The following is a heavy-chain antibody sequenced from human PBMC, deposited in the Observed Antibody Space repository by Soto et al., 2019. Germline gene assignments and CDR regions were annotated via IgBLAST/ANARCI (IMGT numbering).Heavy chain of an antibody. J-gene: IGHJ4*02. Sequence: GGSLRLSCATSGFPFSDCYMSWIRQAPGKGLEWLSHISPKSTYRNYADSVKGRFTISRDNTKSSLFLQMNSLGVEDTAVYYCARGGGGGLFEHWGQGVLVTVSS. CDR1: GFPFSDCY. CDR2: ISPKSTYR. V-gene: IGHV3-11*06. CDR3: ARGGGGGLFEH. D-gene: IGHD2-21*01.